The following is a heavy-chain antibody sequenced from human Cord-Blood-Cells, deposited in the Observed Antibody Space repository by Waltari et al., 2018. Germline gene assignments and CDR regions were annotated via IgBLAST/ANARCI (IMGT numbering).Heavy chain of an antibody. CDR3: ARDGVLLWFGELFDY. Sequence: EVQLVESGGGLVQPGGSLGLSCAACGFTFSSYERNWSRQAPGKGLEWVSYISSSGSTIYYADSVKGRFTISRDNAKNSLYLQMNSLRAEDTAVYYCARDGVLLWFGELFDYWGQGTLVTVSS. CDR2: ISSSGSTI. J-gene: IGHJ4*02. V-gene: IGHV3-48*03. D-gene: IGHD3-10*01. CDR1: GFTFSSYE.